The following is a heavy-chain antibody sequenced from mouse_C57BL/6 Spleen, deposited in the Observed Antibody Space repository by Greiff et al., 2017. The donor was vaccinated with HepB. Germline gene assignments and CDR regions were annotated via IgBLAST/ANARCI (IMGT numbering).Heavy chain of an antibody. J-gene: IGHJ3*01. CDR3: ARQRGTAQATFAY. D-gene: IGHD3-2*02. CDR2: INPNNGGT. Sequence: EVQLQQSGPELVKPGASVKISCKASGYTFTDYYMNWVKQSHGKSLEWIGDINPNNGGTSYNQKFKGKATLTVDKSSSTAYMELRSLTSEDSAVYYCARQRGTAQATFAYWGQGTLVTVSA. V-gene: IGHV1-26*01. CDR1: GYTFTDYY.